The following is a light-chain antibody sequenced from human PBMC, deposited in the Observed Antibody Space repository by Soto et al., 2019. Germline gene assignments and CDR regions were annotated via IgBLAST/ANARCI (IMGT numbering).Light chain of an antibody. J-gene: IGLJ1*01. CDR2: EVS. CDR1: SSDVGGYNY. V-gene: IGLV2-8*01. Sequence: QSVLTQPPSASGSPGQSVTISCTGTSSDVGGYNYVSWYQQHPGKAPKLMIYEVSKRPSGVPDRFSGSKSGNTASLTVSGLEAEDEADYYCSSYPGSNNRVFGTGTKVTVL. CDR3: SSYPGSNNRV.